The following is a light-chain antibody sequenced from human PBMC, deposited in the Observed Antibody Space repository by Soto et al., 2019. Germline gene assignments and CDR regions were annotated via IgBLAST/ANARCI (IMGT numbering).Light chain of an antibody. Sequence: DIKVTQPPSSLSASVGDRVTITCRASQGISNFLAWYQQKPGKVPKLLIYAASTLQSGVSSRFSGGGSGTDFTLTISSLQPEDVATYYCQKYKSAPRAFGQGTKVDIK. V-gene: IGKV1-27*01. CDR2: AAS. CDR3: QKYKSAPRA. J-gene: IGKJ1*01. CDR1: QGISNF.